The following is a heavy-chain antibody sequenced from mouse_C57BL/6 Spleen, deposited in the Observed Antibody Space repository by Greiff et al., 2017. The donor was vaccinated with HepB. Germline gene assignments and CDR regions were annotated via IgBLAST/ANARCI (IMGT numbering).Heavy chain of an antibody. Sequence: EVKLEESGGGLVQPGGSLSLSCAASGFTFTDYYMSWVRQPPGKALEWLGFIRNKANGYTTEYSASVKGRFTISRDNSQSILYLQMNALRAEDSATYYCARSYYLGDAIDYWGQGTSVTVSS. D-gene: IGHD2-10*01. CDR1: GFTFTDYY. J-gene: IGHJ4*01. V-gene: IGHV7-3*01. CDR3: ARSYYLGDAIDY. CDR2: IRNKANGYTT.